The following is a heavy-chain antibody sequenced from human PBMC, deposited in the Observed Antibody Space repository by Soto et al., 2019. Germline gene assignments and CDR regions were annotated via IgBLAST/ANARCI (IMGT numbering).Heavy chain of an antibody. Sequence: PSETLSLTCTVSGGSTSSYYWSWVRQPPGKGLEWIGCVYYSGSTNYNPSLKSRVAISLDTSKNQFSLKLSSVTAADTAVYHCARDLTQGAWFDSWSLGTLVTVSS. CDR1: GGSTSSYY. CDR3: ARDLTQGAWFDS. J-gene: IGHJ5*01. CDR2: VYYSGST. V-gene: IGHV4-59*01. D-gene: IGHD7-27*01.